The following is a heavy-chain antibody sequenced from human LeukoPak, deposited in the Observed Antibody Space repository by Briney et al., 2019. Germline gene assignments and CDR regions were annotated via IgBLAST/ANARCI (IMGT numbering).Heavy chain of an antibody. J-gene: IGHJ6*02. CDR2: IYYSGST. CDR1: GDSISSSTYY. V-gene: IGHV4-39*01. Sequence: SETLSLTCTVSGDSISSSTYYWGWIRQPPGKGLEWIGSIYYSGSTYYTPSLKSRVTIFVDTSKNQFSLKLSSVTAADTAVYYCARQSNVDTAMITYYYYGMDVWGQGTTVTVSS. D-gene: IGHD5-18*01. CDR3: ARQSNVDTAMITYYYYGMDV.